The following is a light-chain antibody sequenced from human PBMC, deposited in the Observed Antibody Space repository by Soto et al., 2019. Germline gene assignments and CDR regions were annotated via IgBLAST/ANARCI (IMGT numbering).Light chain of an antibody. J-gene: IGKJ1*01. CDR1: QSVGSY. Sequence: EIVLTQSPATLSLSPGERATLSCRASQSVGSYLAWYQQKPGQAPRLLIYDASKRAIGIPARFSGGGSGTDFTLTIRSLEPEDFAVYYCQQYNSWPETFGQGTKVDIK. CDR2: DAS. V-gene: IGKV3-11*01. CDR3: QQYNSWPET.